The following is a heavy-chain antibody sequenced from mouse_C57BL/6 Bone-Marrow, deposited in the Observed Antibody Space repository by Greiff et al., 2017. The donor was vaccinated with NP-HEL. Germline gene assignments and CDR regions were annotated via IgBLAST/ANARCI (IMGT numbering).Heavy chain of an antibody. Sequence: QVQLQQSGPGLVQPSQSLSITCTVSGFSLTSYGVHWVRQSPGKGLEWLGVIWRGGSTDYNAAFMSRLSINKDNSKSQVFFKMNSLQADDTAIYYCAKKRGLRRGYFDVWGTGTTVTVSS. V-gene: IGHV2-5*01. CDR3: AKKRGLRRGYFDV. D-gene: IGHD2-4*01. CDR1: GFSLTSYG. J-gene: IGHJ1*03. CDR2: IWRGGST.